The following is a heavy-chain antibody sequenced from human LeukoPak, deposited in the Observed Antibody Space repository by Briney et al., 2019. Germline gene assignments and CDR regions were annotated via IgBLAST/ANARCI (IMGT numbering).Heavy chain of an antibody. V-gene: IGHV3-11*01. D-gene: IGHD3-10*01. CDR2: ISSGGDSI. J-gene: IGHJ4*02. CDR3: VREMDGEYASGTLFDL. CDR1: HFVFSDHY. Sequence: GGSLRLSCAASHFVFSDHYMSWVRQAPGKGLEWVAYISSGGDSILYADSVRGRFAISRDNAKNSLYLQINSLRVEDTAVYYCVREMDGEYASGTLFDLWGQGNMLTVSS.